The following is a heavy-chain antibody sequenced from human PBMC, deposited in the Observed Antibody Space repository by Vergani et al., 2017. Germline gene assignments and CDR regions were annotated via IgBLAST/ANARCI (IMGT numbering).Heavy chain of an antibody. CDR3: ARGGVVVLPRYFDY. J-gene: IGHJ4*02. D-gene: IGHD3-22*01. V-gene: IGHV4-34*01. CDR1: GGSFSGYY. CDR2: INHSGST. Sequence: QVQLQQWGAGLLKPSETLSLTCAVYGGSFSGYYWGWIRQPPGKGLEWIGEINHSGSTNYNPSLKSRVTISVDTSKNQFSLKLSSVTAADTAVYYCARGGVVVLPRYFDYWGQGTLSPSPQ.